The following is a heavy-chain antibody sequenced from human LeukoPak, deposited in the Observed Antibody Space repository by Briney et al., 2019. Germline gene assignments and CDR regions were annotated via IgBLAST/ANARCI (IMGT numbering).Heavy chain of an antibody. J-gene: IGHJ4*02. D-gene: IGHD3-10*01. V-gene: IGHV3-23*01. Sequence: PGGSLRLSCAASGFTFNTYAVNWVRQAPGKGLEWVSAISGSGGSTYYADSVKGRFTISRDNSKNTLYLQMNSLRAEDTAVYYCAKAVNYYGSGMLDYWGQGTLVTVSS. CDR1: GFTFNTYA. CDR3: AKAVNYYGSGMLDY. CDR2: ISGSGGST.